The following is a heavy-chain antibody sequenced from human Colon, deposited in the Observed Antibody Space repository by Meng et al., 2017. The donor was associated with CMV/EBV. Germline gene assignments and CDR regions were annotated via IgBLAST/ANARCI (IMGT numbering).Heavy chain of an antibody. V-gene: IGHV3-7*03. CDR2: IKQDGSEK. Sequence: GESLKISCAASGFIFNDYTMHWVRQAPGKGLEWVANIKQDGSEKYYVDSVKGRFTISRDNAKNSLYLQMNSLRAEDTAIYYCARDGVVVLGATRDWGQGTLVTVSS. CDR3: ARDGVVVLGATRD. D-gene: IGHD2-15*01. J-gene: IGHJ4*02. CDR1: GFIFNDYT.